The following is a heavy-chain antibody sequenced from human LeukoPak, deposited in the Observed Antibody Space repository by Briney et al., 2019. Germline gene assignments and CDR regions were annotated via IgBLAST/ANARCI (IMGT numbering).Heavy chain of an antibody. Sequence: SETLSLTCTVSGGSISSGSYYWSWIRQPAGKGLEWIGRIYTSGSTNYNPSLKSRVTISVDTSKNQFSLKLSSVTAADTAVYYCASRSIAAAGWYYFDYWGQGTLVTVSS. D-gene: IGHD6-13*01. CDR3: ASRSIAAAGWYYFDY. J-gene: IGHJ4*02. V-gene: IGHV4-61*02. CDR2: IYTSGST. CDR1: GGSISSGSYY.